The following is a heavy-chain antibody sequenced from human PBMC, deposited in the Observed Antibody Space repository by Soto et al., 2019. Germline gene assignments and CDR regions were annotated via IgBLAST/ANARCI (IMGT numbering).Heavy chain of an antibody. J-gene: IGHJ4*01. Sequence: EVQLVESGGGLVRPGVSLSLSCAASGFTFSSFSMNWFRQAPGKGLEWLSYISHSSSTISYADSVKGRFNISRDNAKNSLCLHIISMRDEDTAVYYGARDFDSLNDYWGHGSLVTFCS. CDR3: ARDFDSLNDY. V-gene: IGHV3-48*02. CDR1: GFTFSSFS. D-gene: IGHD3-22*01. CDR2: ISHSSSTI.